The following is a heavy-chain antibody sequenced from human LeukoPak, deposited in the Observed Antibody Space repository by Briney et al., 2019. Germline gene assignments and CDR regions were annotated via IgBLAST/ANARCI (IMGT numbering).Heavy chain of an antibody. CDR1: GFTFSSYW. Sequence: GGSLRLSCAASGFTFSSYWMHWVRQAPGKGLVWVSRVNIDGSSAMYADSVKGRLTISRDNAKNTLYLQMNSLRAEDTAAYYCAMQQSYGFDSWGQGTMVTVSS. J-gene: IGHJ3*02. CDR2: VNIDGSSA. V-gene: IGHV3-74*03. D-gene: IGHD6-13*01. CDR3: AMQQSYGFDS.